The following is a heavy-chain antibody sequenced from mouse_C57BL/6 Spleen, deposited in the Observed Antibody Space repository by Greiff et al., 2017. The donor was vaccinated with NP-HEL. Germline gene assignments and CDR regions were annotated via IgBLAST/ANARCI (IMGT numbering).Heavy chain of an antibody. D-gene: IGHD4-1*01. V-gene: IGHV5-4*01. CDR3: ARDNWWFAY. CDR1: GFTFSSYA. J-gene: IGHJ3*01. CDR2: ISDGGSYT. Sequence: EVQVVESGGGLVKPGGSLKLSCAASGFTFSSYAMSWVRQTPEKRLEWVATISDGGSYTYYPDNVKGRFTISRDNAKNNLYLQMSHLKSEDTAMYYCARDNWWFAYWGQGTLVTVSA.